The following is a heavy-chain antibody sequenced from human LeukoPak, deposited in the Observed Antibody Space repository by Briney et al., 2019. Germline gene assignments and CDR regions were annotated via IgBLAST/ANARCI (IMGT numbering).Heavy chain of an antibody. J-gene: IGHJ4*02. CDR3: ARDLETYYYGSGSYFPLGY. CDR1: GFTFSSYA. D-gene: IGHD3-10*01. CDR2: ISSSSSTI. V-gene: IGHV3-48*02. Sequence: GGSLRLSCAASGFTFSSYAMNWVRQAPGEGREWVSYISSSSSTIYYADSVKGRFTISRDNAKNSLYLQMNSLRDEDTAVYYCARDLETYYYGSGSYFPLGYWGQGTLVTVSS.